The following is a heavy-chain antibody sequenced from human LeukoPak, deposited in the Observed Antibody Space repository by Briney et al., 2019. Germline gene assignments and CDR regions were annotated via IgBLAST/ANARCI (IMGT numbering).Heavy chain of an antibody. CDR2: LYYSEST. J-gene: IGHJ4*02. Sequence: SETLSLTCTASGGSISTYYWSWIRQPPGKGLEWIAYLYYSESTKSNPSLKSRVTTSVDMSKNQFSLKLSSVTAADTAVYYCARGPGGKYSGYDWDYWGQGILVTVSS. CDR1: GGSISTYY. CDR3: ARGPGGKYSGYDWDY. D-gene: IGHD5-12*01. V-gene: IGHV4-59*01.